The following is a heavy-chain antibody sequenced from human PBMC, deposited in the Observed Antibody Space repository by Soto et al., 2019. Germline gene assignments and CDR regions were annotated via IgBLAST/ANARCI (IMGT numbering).Heavy chain of an antibody. CDR2: VSGSGRST. V-gene: IGHV3-23*01. Sequence: EVQLLESGGGLVQPGGSLRLSCVGSGFDFSSHAMSWVRQAPGKGLEWVSSVSGSGRSTHFPDFLKGRFSSSRDNSKNTLYLEMNSLRVEDTAVYYCAKDLPLWSGYSFSENHWGQGTLVTVSS. CDR3: AKDLPLWSGYSFSENH. D-gene: IGHD3-3*01. CDR1: GFDFSSHA. J-gene: IGHJ5*02.